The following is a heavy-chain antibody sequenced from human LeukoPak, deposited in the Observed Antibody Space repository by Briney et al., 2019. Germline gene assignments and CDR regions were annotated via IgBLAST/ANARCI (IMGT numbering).Heavy chain of an antibody. V-gene: IGHV3-7*01. D-gene: IGHD1-14*01. CDR3: ARNQRRLDY. CDR1: GFALSAYA. Sequence: GGSLRLSCAASGFALSAYAMSWVRQAPGRGLELVANIKQDGSEKYYVDSVKGRFTISRDNAKNSLYLQVNSLRAEDTAVYYCARNQRRLDYWGQGTLVTVSS. J-gene: IGHJ4*02. CDR2: IKQDGSEK.